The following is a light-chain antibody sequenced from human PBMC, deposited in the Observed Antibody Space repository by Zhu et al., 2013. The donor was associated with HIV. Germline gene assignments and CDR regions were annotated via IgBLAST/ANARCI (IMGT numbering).Light chain of an antibody. CDR2: AAS. V-gene: IGKV1-9*01. CDR3: QQLSSYPLT. J-gene: IGKJ3*01. Sequence: IQLTQSPSSLSASIGDSVTITCRASQGIRSNLAWYQQKPGQAPKLLIYAASTLHSGVPSRFSGSGSGTDFTLTISSLQPEDFATYYCQQLSSYPLTFGPGTKVDV. CDR1: QGIRSN.